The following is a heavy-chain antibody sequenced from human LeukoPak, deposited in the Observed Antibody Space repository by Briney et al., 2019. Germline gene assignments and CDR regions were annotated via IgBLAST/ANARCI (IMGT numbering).Heavy chain of an antibody. CDR3: ARGRDYYDSSGYPY. CDR1: GGSFSGYY. D-gene: IGHD3-22*01. V-gene: IGHV4-34*01. Sequence: SETLSLTCAVYGGSFSGYYWSWIRQPPGKGLEWIGEINHNGSTNYNPSLKSRVTISVDTSKDQFSLKLSSVTAADTAVYYCARGRDYYDSSGYPYWGQGTLVTVSS. CDR2: INHNGST. J-gene: IGHJ4*02.